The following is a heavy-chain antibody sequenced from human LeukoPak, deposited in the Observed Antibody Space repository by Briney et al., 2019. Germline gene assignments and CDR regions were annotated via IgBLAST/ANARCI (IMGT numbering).Heavy chain of an antibody. J-gene: IGHJ5*02. CDR1: GFPFDDYA. CDR2: ISWNSGSI. D-gene: IGHD6-13*01. Sequence: HPGGSLRLSCAASGFPFDDYAMHWVRQAPGKGLEWVSGISWNSGSIGYADSVKGRFTISRDNAKNSLYLQMNSLRAEDTALYYCAKDPRAAAFPNWFDPWGQGTLVTVSS. CDR3: AKDPRAAAFPNWFDP. V-gene: IGHV3-9*01.